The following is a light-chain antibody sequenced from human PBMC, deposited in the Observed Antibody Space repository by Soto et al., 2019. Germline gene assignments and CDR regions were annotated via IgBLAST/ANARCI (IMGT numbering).Light chain of an antibody. CDR3: QLYGSSPPIT. J-gene: IGKJ5*01. CDR1: QSVSSSY. Sequence: EIVLTQPPGTLSLSPGERATLSCRASQSVSSSYLTWYQQKPGQAPRLLIYGASSRATGIPDRFSGSGSGTDFTLTIIRLEPEDFAVYYCQLYGSSPPITFGQGTRLEIK. CDR2: GAS. V-gene: IGKV3-20*01.